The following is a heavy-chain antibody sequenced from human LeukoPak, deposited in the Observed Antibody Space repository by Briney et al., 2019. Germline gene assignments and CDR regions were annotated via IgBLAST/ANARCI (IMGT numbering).Heavy chain of an antibody. CDR3: ARESYSSGYYYDY. V-gene: IGHV3-7*01. CDR1: GFTFSVSW. D-gene: IGHD3-22*01. Sequence: GGSLRLSCAASGFTFSVSWMSWVRQAPGKGLEWVANIKYDGNEKYYVDSVKGRFTISRDNAKNSLYLQMNSLRAEDTAVYYCARESYSSGYYYDYWGQGTLVTVSS. J-gene: IGHJ4*02. CDR2: IKYDGNEK.